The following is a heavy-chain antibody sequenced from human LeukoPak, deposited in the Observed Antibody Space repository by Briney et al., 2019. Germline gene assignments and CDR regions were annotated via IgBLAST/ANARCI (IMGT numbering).Heavy chain of an antibody. CDR3: ARQLYVSGSYYAPMDV. J-gene: IGHJ6*03. V-gene: IGHV4-39*01. CDR2: VHHSGST. CDR1: GGSISSSSYF. D-gene: IGHD3-10*01. Sequence: SETLSLTCSVSGGSISSSSYFWGWIRQPPGKGLEWIASVHHSGSTYYNPSLKSRLTISVDTSKNQFSLKMSSVTAADTAVYFCARQLYVSGSYYAPMDVWGKGTTVTVSS.